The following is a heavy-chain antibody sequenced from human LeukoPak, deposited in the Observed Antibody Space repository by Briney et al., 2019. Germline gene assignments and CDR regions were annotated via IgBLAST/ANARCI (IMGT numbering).Heavy chain of an antibody. V-gene: IGHV4-34*09. D-gene: IGHD2-15*01. Sequence: SETLSLTCAVYGGSFSGYYWSWIRQPPGKGLEWIGEINHSGSTYYNPSLKSRITISVDTSKNQFSLKLSSVTAADTAVYYCARVPYCSGGSCYPGEGYYFDYWGQGTLVTVSS. CDR2: INHSGST. J-gene: IGHJ4*02. CDR1: GGSFSGYY. CDR3: ARVPYCSGGSCYPGEGYYFDY.